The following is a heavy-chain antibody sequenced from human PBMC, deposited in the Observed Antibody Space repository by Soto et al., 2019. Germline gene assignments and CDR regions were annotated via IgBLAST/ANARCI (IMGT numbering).Heavy chain of an antibody. CDR3: ARIKWVLDYYSGMDV. CDR1: GYTFSDYF. V-gene: IGHV1-2*02. D-gene: IGHD1-26*01. CDR2: INPKTAAT. J-gene: IGHJ6*02. Sequence: QVQLVQSGAEVRKSGASVKVSCKASGYTFSDYFIQWLRQAPGQGLEWVAWINPKTAATNYAKKFQDRVTVTSDTSFSTAYLELTRLRPDDTALYYCARIKWVLDYYSGMDVWGQGTAVSVSS.